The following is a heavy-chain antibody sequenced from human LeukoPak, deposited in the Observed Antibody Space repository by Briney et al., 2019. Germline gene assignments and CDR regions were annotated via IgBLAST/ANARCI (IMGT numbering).Heavy chain of an antibody. V-gene: IGHV4-34*01. D-gene: IGHD2-21*02. J-gene: IGHJ4*02. CDR2: INHSGST. Sequence: SETLSLTCAVYGGSFSGYYWSWIRQPPVKVLEWIGEINHSGSTNYNPSLKSRVTISVDTSKNQFSLRLSSVTAADTAVYYCARGRGRVVTRSNFFDYWGQGTLVTVSS. CDR3: ARGRGRVVTRSNFFDY. CDR1: GGSFSGYY.